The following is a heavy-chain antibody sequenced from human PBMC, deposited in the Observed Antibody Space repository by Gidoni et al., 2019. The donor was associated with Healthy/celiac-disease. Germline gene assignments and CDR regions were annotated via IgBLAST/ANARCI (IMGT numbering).Heavy chain of an antibody. D-gene: IGHD4-17*01. Sequence: QVQLVESGGGVVQPGRSLRLSCAASGFTFSSYGMHWVRQAPGKGREWVAVIWYDGSNKYYADSVKGRFTISRDNSKNTLYLQMNSLRAEDTAVYYCARGDGDYWYFDLWGRGTLVTVSS. CDR2: IWYDGSNK. CDR3: ARGDGDYWYFDL. V-gene: IGHV3-33*01. J-gene: IGHJ2*01. CDR1: GFTFSSYG.